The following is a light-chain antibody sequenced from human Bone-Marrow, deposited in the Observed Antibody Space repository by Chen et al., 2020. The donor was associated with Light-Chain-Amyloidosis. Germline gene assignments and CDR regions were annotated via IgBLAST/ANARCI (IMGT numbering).Light chain of an antibody. CDR3: SSYTITNPLV. Sequence: SVSGSPGQSITISCTGTSSDVGGDNHVSWYQQHPDKAPKLMIYEVTNRPSWVPDRFSGSKSDNTASLTISGLQTEDEADYFCSSYTITNPLVFGSGTRVTVL. V-gene: IGLV2-14*01. CDR1: SSDVGGDNH. CDR2: EVT. J-gene: IGLJ1*01.